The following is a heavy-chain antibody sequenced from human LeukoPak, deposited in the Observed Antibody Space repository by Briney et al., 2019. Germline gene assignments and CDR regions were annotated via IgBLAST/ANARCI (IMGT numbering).Heavy chain of an antibody. CDR1: GGSINSYY. CDR3: ASSFAVAGYYQGIDV. D-gene: IGHD3-3*01. V-gene: IGHV4-4*07. CDR2: IYTGGNT. J-gene: IGHJ6*02. Sequence: PSETLSLTCTVSGGSINSYYWSWVRQPAEKGLEWIGRIYTGGNTNYNPSLMSRVTMSVDTSKNQFSLRLTSVTAADTAVYYCASSFAVAGYYQGIDVWGQGTTVTVSS.